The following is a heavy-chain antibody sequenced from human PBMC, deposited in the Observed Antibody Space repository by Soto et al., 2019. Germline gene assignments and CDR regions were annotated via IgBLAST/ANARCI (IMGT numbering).Heavy chain of an antibody. J-gene: IGHJ4*02. V-gene: IGHV4-31*03. D-gene: IGHD1-7*01. CDR3: ARGVTGTNYFDY. CDR2: IYYSGST. CDR1: GGSISSGGYY. Sequence: SETLSLTCTVSGGSISSGGYYWSWIRQHPGKGLEWIGNIYYSGSTYYNPSLKSRVTISLDTSKNQFSLKLSSVTAADTAVYYCARGVTGTNYFDYWGQGILVTVSS.